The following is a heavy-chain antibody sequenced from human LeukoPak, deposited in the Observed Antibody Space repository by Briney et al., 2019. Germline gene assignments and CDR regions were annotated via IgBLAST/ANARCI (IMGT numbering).Heavy chain of an antibody. Sequence: GGSLRLSCAASGFTFSNAWMNLVRQAPGKGLEWVGRIKTIADGGTTDYAAPVKGRFTISRDDSKSTLYLQMNSLKTEDTALYYCTTAGGDFDYWGQGTLVTVSS. D-gene: IGHD3-16*01. CDR3: TTAGGDFDY. J-gene: IGHJ4*02. V-gene: IGHV3-15*01. CDR1: GFTFSNAW. CDR2: IKTIADGGTT.